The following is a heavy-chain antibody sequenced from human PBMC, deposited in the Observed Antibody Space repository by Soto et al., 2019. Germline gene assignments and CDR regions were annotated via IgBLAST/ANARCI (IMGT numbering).Heavy chain of an antibody. J-gene: IGHJ4*02. V-gene: IGHV1-69*12. CDR1: GGTFSSYA. D-gene: IGHD6-6*01. CDR2: IIPIFGTA. Sequence: QVQLVQSGAEVKKPGSSVKVSCKASGGTFSSYAISWVRQAPGQGLEWMGGIIPIFGTANYAQKFQGRVTITADESTRKVYMELSSLRSEDTAVYYCARAGLYSSSAWFDYWGQGTLVTVSS. CDR3: ARAGLYSSSAWFDY.